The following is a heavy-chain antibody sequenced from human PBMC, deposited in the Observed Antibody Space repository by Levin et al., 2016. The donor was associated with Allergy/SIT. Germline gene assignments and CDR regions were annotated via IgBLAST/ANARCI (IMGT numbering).Heavy chain of an antibody. CDR2: IYYSGST. D-gene: IGHD2-2*01. CDR1: GGSVSSGSYY. V-gene: IGHV4-61*01. Sequence: SETLSLTCTVSGGSVSSGSYYWSWIRQPPGKGLEWIGYIYYSGSTNYNPSLKSRVTISVDTSKNQFSLKLSSVTAADTAVYYCARGSKTVVPAAMLGVSFDYWGQGTLVTVSS. CDR3: ARGSKTVVPAAMLGVSFDY. J-gene: IGHJ4*02.